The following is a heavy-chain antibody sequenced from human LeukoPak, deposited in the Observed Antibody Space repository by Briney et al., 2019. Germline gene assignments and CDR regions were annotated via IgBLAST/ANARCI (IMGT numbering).Heavy chain of an antibody. CDR1: GFTFTNSA. CDR2: IVVGSSNT. CDR3: ARDPCGGDCYFDY. V-gene: IGHV1-58*01. Sequence: ASVKVSCKTSGFTFTNSAVQWVRQARGQRLEWIGWIVVGSSNTDYTQKFQGRVTITTDESTSTAYMELSSLRSEDTAVYYCARDPCGGDCYFDYWGQGTLVTVSS. D-gene: IGHD2-21*01. J-gene: IGHJ4*02.